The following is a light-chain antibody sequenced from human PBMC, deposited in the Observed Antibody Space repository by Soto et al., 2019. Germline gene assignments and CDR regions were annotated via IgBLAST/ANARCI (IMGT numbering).Light chain of an antibody. Sequence: QSVLTQPASVSGSPGQSITISCTGTSSDVGGYNYVSWYQQHPGKAPKLMIYEVSNRPSGVSNRFSGSKSGNTASLTISGLQAEDEADYYFFSYIGDYIEVFAPGTKVAVL. J-gene: IGLJ1*01. CDR2: EVS. V-gene: IGLV2-14*01. CDR3: FSYIGDYIEV. CDR1: SSDVGGYNY.